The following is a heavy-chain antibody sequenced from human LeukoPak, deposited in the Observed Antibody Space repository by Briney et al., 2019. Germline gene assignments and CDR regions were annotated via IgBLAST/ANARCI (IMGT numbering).Heavy chain of an antibody. Sequence: PSETLSLTXTVSGGSISSYYWSWIRQSPGKGLEWIGYIYYSGSTSYNPSLKSRVTISVDTSKNQFSLKLSSVTAADTAVYYCAREGSIVGATPYFQHWGQGTLVTVSS. D-gene: IGHD1-26*01. J-gene: IGHJ1*01. V-gene: IGHV4-59*01. CDR1: GGSISSYY. CDR3: AREGSIVGATPYFQH. CDR2: IYYSGST.